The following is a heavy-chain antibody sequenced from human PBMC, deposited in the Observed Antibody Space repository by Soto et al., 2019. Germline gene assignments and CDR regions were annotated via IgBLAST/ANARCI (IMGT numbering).Heavy chain of an antibody. CDR1: GFTFSTYA. D-gene: IGHD3-22*01. J-gene: IGHJ4*02. CDR2: ISGSGGST. Sequence: GGSLRLSCAASGFTFSTYAMTWVRQGPGKGLEWVSAISGSGGSTYYVDSVKGRFTISRDNSKNTLYLQMNSLRAEDTAVYYCARDLNYYDSSGYYPALIGIDYWGQGTLVTVSS. CDR3: ARDLNYYDSSGYYPALIGIDY. V-gene: IGHV3-23*01.